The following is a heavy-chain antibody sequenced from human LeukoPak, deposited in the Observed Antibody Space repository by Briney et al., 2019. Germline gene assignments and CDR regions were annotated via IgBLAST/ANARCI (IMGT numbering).Heavy chain of an antibody. D-gene: IGHD4-11*01. Sequence: SETLSLTCTVSGYRISSGYHWGWIRQTPGQGLEWLGSIDQSGSAYDNPSLRSRVTISLDASKNQVYLKVNSVTAADTAVYYCVRSEINDYSKYWGQGTLVTVSS. CDR1: GYRISSGYH. V-gene: IGHV4-38-2*02. CDR3: VRSEINDYSKY. CDR2: IDQSGSA. J-gene: IGHJ4*02.